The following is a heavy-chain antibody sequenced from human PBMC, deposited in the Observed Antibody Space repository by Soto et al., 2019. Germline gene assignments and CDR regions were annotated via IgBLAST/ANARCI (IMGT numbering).Heavy chain of an antibody. CDR3: ARDPHGDYPYFDY. J-gene: IGHJ4*02. V-gene: IGHV1-2*04. Sequence: ASVKVSCKASGYTFTGYYMHWVRQAPGQGLEWMGWINPNSGGTNYAQKFQGWVTMTRDTSISTAYMELSRLRSDDTAVYYCARDPHGDYPYFDYWGQGTLVTVSS. CDR2: INPNSGGT. D-gene: IGHD4-17*01. CDR1: GYTFTGYY.